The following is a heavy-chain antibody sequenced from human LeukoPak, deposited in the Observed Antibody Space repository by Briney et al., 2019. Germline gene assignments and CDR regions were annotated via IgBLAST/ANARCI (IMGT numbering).Heavy chain of an antibody. V-gene: IGHV3-74*01. Sequence: GGSLRLSCVASGVNFGSRWMHWVRQAPGKGLVWVSRINNDGSNTLYADSVKGRFTISRDNAKNTLYLQMNSLRAEDTAVYYCTRDRGSPDAFNTWGRGTMVTVSS. CDR1: GVNFGSRW. CDR2: INNDGSNT. CDR3: TRDRGSPDAFNT. J-gene: IGHJ3*02.